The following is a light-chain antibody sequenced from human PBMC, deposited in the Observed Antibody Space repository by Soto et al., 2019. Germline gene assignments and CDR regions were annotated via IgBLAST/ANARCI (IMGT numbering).Light chain of an antibody. J-gene: IGKJ5*01. CDR2: GAS. V-gene: IGKV3D-15*01. CDR3: QQYTGPPTT. Sequence: EIVMTQSPATLSVSPGARATLSCRAAQSVSSNLAWCQQRPGQAPRLLIYGASTRAAGIPDRFSGSGSGTDFTLTITRLEPEDSAVYFCQQYTGPPTTFGQGTRLEIK. CDR1: QSVSSN.